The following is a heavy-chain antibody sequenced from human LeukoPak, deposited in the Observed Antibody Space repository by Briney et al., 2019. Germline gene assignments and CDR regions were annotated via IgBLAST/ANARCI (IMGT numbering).Heavy chain of an antibody. D-gene: IGHD3-10*01. CDR2: ISYDGSNK. J-gene: IGHJ5*02. CDR3: AKDQFGGFDP. V-gene: IGHV3-30*18. Sequence: GRSLRLSCAASGLTFSSYGMHWVRQAPGKGLEWVAVISYDGSNKYYADSVKGRFTISRDNSKNTLYLQMNSLRAEDTAVYYCAKDQFGGFDPWGQGTLVTVSS. CDR1: GLTFSSYG.